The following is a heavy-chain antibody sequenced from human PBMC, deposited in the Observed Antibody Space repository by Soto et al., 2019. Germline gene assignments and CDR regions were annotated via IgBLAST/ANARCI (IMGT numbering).Heavy chain of an antibody. CDR3: AKDKGGRYCSRTSCLYSFDY. CDR1: GFTFSTYA. CDR2: ISDSGST. Sequence: EVQLLESGGGLVQPGGSLRLSCTASGFTFSTYAMSWVRQAPGKGLEWVSTISDSGSTYYADSVKGRFTISRDNSKNRLYLGMNSLRGEDTAVYYCAKDKGGRYCSRTSCLYSFDYWCQGTLVTVSS. D-gene: IGHD2-2*01. V-gene: IGHV3-23*01. J-gene: IGHJ4*02.